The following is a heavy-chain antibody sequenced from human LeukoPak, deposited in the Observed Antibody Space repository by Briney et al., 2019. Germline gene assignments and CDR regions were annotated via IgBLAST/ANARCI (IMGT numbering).Heavy chain of an antibody. V-gene: IGHV4-39*07. CDR3: ARDRGVSGFDY. Sequence: SETLSLTCTVSGGSISSSSYYWGWIRQSPGKGLDWIGSISYSGSSFCKPSLKSRVTIAVDTSKNQFSLRLSSVTAADTAFYYCARDRGVSGFDYWGQGTLVTVSS. CDR2: ISYSGSS. D-gene: IGHD6-13*01. CDR1: GGSISSSSYY. J-gene: IGHJ4*02.